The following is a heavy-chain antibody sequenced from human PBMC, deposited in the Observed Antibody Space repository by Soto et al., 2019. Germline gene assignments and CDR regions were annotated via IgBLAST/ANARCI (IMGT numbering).Heavy chain of an antibody. CDR3: ARGSQLERDALDI. V-gene: IGHV4-31*03. CDR2: IYYTGHT. J-gene: IGHJ3*02. D-gene: IGHD1-1*01. CDR1: GVSINSGGYY. Sequence: QVQLQESGPGLVKPSQTLSLTCSVSGVSINSGGYYWSWIRHHPGKGLEWIGYIYYTGHTFYNASLKSRVAMSLDTSKNQFFLKLSSVTAADTAVYYCARGSQLERDALDIWGQATMVTVSS.